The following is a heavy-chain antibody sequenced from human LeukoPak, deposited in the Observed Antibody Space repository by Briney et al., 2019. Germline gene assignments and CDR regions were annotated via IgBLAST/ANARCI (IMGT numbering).Heavy chain of an antibody. Sequence: GGSLRLSCAASGFTFDDYAMHWVRQAPGKGLAWVSGISWNSGSIGYADSVKGRFTISRDNAENSLYLQMNSLRAEDTAVYYCTRDSGYHYDSSASENFDYWGQGTLVTVSS. CDR1: GFTFDDYA. CDR2: ISWNSGSI. J-gene: IGHJ4*02. V-gene: IGHV3-9*01. D-gene: IGHD3-22*01. CDR3: TRDSGYHYDSSASENFDY.